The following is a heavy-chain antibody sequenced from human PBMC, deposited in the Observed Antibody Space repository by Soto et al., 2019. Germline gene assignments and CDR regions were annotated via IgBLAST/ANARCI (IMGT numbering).Heavy chain of an antibody. J-gene: IGHJ4*02. CDR1: GYSISTNG. CDR2: ISAYSGDT. CDR3: ATGPPHLTRDAVPALY. Sequence: QIQLMQSGPEVKKPGASVKVSCKASGYSISTNGLSWVRQSPGQGLEWMGWISAYSGDTDYAQTLQGSGTLTTDTSTNTAYMELRILRSHAAAVYYRATGPPHLTRDAVPALYWGQGTLVTFSS. D-gene: IGHD2-8*02. V-gene: IGHV1-18*01.